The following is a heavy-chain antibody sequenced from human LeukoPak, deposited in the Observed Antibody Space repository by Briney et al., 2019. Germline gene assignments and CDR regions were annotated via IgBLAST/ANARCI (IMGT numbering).Heavy chain of an antibody. Sequence: SETLSLTCTVSGGSMSGYFWSWIRQPPGKGLEWIGYIYYSGSTNYNPSLKSRVTISVDTSKNQFSLKLNSVTAADTAVYFCARQVVAVAGTGYFDYWGQGTLVTVSS. CDR2: IYYSGST. V-gene: IGHV4-59*08. CDR3: ARQVVAVAGTGYFDY. J-gene: IGHJ4*02. CDR1: GGSMSGYF. D-gene: IGHD6-19*01.